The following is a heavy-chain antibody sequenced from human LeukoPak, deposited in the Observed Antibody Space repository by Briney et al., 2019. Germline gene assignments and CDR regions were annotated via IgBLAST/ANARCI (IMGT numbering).Heavy chain of an antibody. CDR3: ARGSGPNDYSSYYYYMDV. J-gene: IGHJ6*03. CDR1: GGSISSGGYY. D-gene: IGHD4-11*01. CDR2: IYYSGST. Sequence: SETLSLTCTVSGGSISSGGYYWSWIRQHPGKGLEWIGYIYYSGSTYYNPSLKSRVTISVDTSKNQFSLKLSPVTAADTAVYYCARGSGPNDYSSYYYYMDVWGKGTTVTVSS. V-gene: IGHV4-31*03.